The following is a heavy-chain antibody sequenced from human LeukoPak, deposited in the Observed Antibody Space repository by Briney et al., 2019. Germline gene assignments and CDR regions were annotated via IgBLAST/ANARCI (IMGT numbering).Heavy chain of an antibody. V-gene: IGHV3-23*05. Sequence: PGGSLRLSCAASGFTFSSYAMTWVRQARGKGLEWVSTIYNTGSITYYSDSVKGRFTISRDNSKNTLYLQMNSLTVGDTAVYYCASRTTGYWGQGTLVTVSS. J-gene: IGHJ4*02. CDR2: IYNTGSIT. CDR3: ASRTTGY. CDR1: GFTFSSYA. D-gene: IGHD1-1*01.